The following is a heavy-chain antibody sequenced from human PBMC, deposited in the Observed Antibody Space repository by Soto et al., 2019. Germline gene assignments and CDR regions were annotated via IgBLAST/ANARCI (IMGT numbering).Heavy chain of an antibody. J-gene: IGHJ6*02. CDR1: GFTFSSYG. D-gene: IGHD3-3*01. Sequence: GGSLRLSCAASGFTFSSYGMHWVRQAPGKGLEWVAVIWYDGSNKYYADSVKGRFTISRDNSKNTLYLQMNSLRAEDTAVYYCARDGPITIFGVVIEDGMDVWGQGTTVTVSS. V-gene: IGHV3-33*01. CDR3: ARDGPITIFGVVIEDGMDV. CDR2: IWYDGSNK.